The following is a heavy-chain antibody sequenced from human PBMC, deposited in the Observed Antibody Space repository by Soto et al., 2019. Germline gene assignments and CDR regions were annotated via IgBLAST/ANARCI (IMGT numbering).Heavy chain of an antibody. J-gene: IGHJ6*02. Sequence: GASVKVSCKASGYTFTSYAMHWVRQAPGQRLEWMGWIDAGNGNTKYSQKFQGRVTITRDTSASTAYMELSSLRSEDTAVYYCARDLLIFGVVELYYYYGMDVWGQGTTVTVSS. CDR2: IDAGNGNT. D-gene: IGHD3-3*01. CDR1: GYTFTSYA. CDR3: ARDLLIFGVVELYYYYGMDV. V-gene: IGHV1-3*01.